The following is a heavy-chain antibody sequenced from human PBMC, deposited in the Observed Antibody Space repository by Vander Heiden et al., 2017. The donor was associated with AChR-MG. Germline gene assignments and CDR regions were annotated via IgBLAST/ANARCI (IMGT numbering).Heavy chain of an antibody. CDR2: ISSSSSYI. D-gene: IGHD3-10*01. J-gene: IGHJ6*03. V-gene: IGHV3-21*01. CDR3: ERGGTTMVRGGSNTYYYYYMDV. Sequence: EVQLVESGVGLVKPGGSLRLSCAASGFTFSSYSMNWFRQAPGKGLEWVSSISSSSSYIYYADSVKGRFTIARDNAKNSLYLQMNSLRAEDTAVHYCERGGTTMVRGGSNTYYYYYMDVWGKGNTVTVSS. CDR1: GFTFSSYS.